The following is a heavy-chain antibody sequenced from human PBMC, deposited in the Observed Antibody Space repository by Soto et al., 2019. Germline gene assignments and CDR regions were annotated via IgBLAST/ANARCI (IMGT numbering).Heavy chain of an antibody. CDR3: ARERPYYYDSSGYRAGAFDI. J-gene: IGHJ3*02. V-gene: IGHV4-30-2*01. CDR1: GGSISSGGYS. D-gene: IGHD3-22*01. CDR2: IYHSGST. Sequence: QLQLQESGSGLVKPSQTLSLTCAVSGGSISSGGYSWSWIRQPPGKGLEWIGYIYHSGSTYYNPSHKSRVTISVDRSKNQFSLKLSSVTAADTAVYYCARERPYYYDSSGYRAGAFDIWGQGTMVTVSS.